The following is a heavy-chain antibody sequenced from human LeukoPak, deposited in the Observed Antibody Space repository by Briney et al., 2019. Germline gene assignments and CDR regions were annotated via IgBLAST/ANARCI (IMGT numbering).Heavy chain of an antibody. CDR3: ARDGEYGAGSYYRGCFDY. V-gene: IGHV1-2*02. CDR1: GYSFTAFY. CDR2: IHPRSGET. Sequence: ASVKVSCKASGYSFTAFYIHWVRQAPGQGLEWMGWIHPRSGETNYAYKFRGRVTMTRDTSISTTYMDLGSLGSDDTAVYYCARDGEYGAGSYYRGCFDYWGQGTLVTVSS. J-gene: IGHJ4*02. D-gene: IGHD3-10*01.